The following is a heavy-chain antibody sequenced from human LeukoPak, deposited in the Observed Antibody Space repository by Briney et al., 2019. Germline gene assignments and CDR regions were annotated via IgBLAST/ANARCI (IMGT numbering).Heavy chain of an antibody. CDR1: GYTFTRYG. CDR2: ISTYNGDT. J-gene: IGHJ4*02. CDR3: AREGLGELTLDY. V-gene: IGHV1-18*01. Sequence: GASVKVSCKASGYTFTRYGISWVRQAPGQGLEWWGWISTYNGDTNYAQELQGRVTMTTDTSTNTAYMELRSLRADDTAVYYCAREGLGELTLDYWGQGTLVTVSS. D-gene: IGHD3-16*01.